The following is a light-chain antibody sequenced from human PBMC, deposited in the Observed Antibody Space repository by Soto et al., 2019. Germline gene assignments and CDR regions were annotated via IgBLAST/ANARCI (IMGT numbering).Light chain of an antibody. CDR1: NIGRKS. Sequence: SYELTQPPSVSLAPGETARIACGGNNIGRKSVHWYHKKPGQAPVLVIYYASARPSGIPELFSGSNSGNTATLTITRVEAGDAADYYCQLWESNSDHSLFGGGTKVTVL. CDR3: QLWESNSDHSL. V-gene: IGLV3-21*01. CDR2: YAS. J-gene: IGLJ2*01.